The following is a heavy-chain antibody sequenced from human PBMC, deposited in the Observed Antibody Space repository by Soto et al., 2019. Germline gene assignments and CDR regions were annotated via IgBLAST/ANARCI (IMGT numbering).Heavy chain of an antibody. CDR1: GFDFTPAW. J-gene: IGHJ6*01. Sequence: QVVESGGGLVTPGASISLSCVGSGFDFTPAWMHWVRQAPGTGLEWVGRIKSKGSGGTMDYCAPVKGRFTISTDDSKSTVYLQTNSLKSEDTAVYFCSKQRGHSGYSYYGLEVWGQGNTVTVTS. V-gene: IGHV3-15*07. CDR3: SKQRGHSGYSYYGLEV. D-gene: IGHD2-15*01. CDR2: IKSKGSGGTM.